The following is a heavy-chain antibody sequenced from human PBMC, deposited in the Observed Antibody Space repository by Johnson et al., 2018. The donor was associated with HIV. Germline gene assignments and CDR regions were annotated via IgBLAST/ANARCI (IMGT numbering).Heavy chain of an antibody. D-gene: IGHD6-6*01. J-gene: IGHJ3*01. CDR1: GFTFSSYG. Sequence: QEQLVESGGGVVQPGRSLRLSCTASGFTFSSYGMHWVRQAPGKGLEWVAVIWYDGSNKYYADSVKGRFTISRDNSKNTLYLQMNGLRPEDTSVYFCARGRTTAARRWGNDAFDVWGLGTMVTVSS. CDR2: IWYDGSNK. V-gene: IGHV3-30*19. CDR3: ARGRTTAARRWGNDAFDV.